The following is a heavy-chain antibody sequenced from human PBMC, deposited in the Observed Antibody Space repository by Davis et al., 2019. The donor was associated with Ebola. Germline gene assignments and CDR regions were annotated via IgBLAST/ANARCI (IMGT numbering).Heavy chain of an antibody. CDR1: GYTFTSYY. CDR3: ARPSRGYYYYYGMDV. V-gene: IGHV1-18*04. J-gene: IGHJ6*02. D-gene: IGHD6-13*01. Sequence: ASVKVSCKASGYTFTSYYMHWVRQAPGQGLEWMGWISAYNGNTNYAQKLQGRVTMTTDTSTSTAYMELRSLRSDDTAVYYCARPSRGYYYYYGMDVWGQGTTVTVSS. CDR2: ISAYNGNT.